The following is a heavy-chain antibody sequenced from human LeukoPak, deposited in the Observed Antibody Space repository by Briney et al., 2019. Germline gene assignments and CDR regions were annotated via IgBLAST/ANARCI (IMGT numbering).Heavy chain of an antibody. CDR3: ARSTGPIDY. V-gene: IGHV4-59*01. J-gene: IGHJ4*02. CDR1: GGSIRGYY. D-gene: IGHD1-1*01. CDR2: IYSSGST. Sequence: SETLSLTCTVSGGSIRGYYCNWLRQPPGEGLEWIGFIYSSGSTAYNPSLKSRVTISLDTSKNQFSLRLNSVTAADTAVYYCARSTGPIDYWGQGTLVTVSS.